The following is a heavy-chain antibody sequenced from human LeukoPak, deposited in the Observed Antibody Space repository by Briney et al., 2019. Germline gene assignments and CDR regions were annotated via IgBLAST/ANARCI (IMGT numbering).Heavy chain of an antibody. CDR1: GGTFSNYA. V-gene: IGHV1-69*04. J-gene: IGHJ4*02. CDR3: ARDLQDSGSYPFDY. D-gene: IGHD1-26*01. CDR2: IIPFLDIA. Sequence: ASVKVSCKASGGTFSNYAISWVRQAPGQGLEWMGRIIPFLDIADYAQRFQGRVTITADKSTSTAYMELSSLRSEDTAVYYCARDLQDSGSYPFDYWGQGTLVTVSS.